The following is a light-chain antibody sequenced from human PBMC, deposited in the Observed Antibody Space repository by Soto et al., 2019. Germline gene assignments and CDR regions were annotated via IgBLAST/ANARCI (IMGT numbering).Light chain of an antibody. V-gene: IGKV3D-20*02. Sequence: EIVLTQSPGTLSLSPGERATLSCRASQSVSSSYLAWYQQKPGQAPRLLIYAASSRATGIPDKFSGSGSGTDFTLTVSRLEPEDFATYYCHQSYSAPPTFGQGTKLDIK. J-gene: IGKJ2*01. CDR2: AAS. CDR1: QSVSSSY. CDR3: HQSYSAPPT.